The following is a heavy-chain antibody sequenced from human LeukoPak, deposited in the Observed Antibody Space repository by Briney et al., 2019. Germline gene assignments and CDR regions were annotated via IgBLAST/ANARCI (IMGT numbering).Heavy chain of an antibody. Sequence: GGSLRLSCAASGFTVSSNYMSWVRQAPGKGLEWVSVIYSGGSTYCADSVKGRFTISRDNSKNTLYLQMNSLRAEDTAVYYCARSKNAKIVPAAIPVWYYYYYYMDVWGKGTTVTVSS. J-gene: IGHJ6*03. CDR2: IYSGGST. D-gene: IGHD2-2*02. CDR1: GFTVSSNY. V-gene: IGHV3-53*01. CDR3: ARSKNAKIVPAAIPVWYYYYYYMDV.